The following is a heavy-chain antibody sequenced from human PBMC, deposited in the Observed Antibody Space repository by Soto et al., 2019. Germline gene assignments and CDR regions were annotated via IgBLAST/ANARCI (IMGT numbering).Heavy chain of an antibody. CDR3: ARQPVESRGIRIFDY. CDR1: GGSISSSSYF. J-gene: IGHJ4*02. CDR2: IYYSGST. V-gene: IGHV4-39*01. Sequence: QLQLQESGPGLVKPSETLSLTCTVSGGSISSSSYFWGWIRQPPGEGLEWIGTIYYSGSTYSNPSLKSRLTISVDTSKNQFSLKLSSVTAADTAVYYCARQPVESRGIRIFDYWGQGALVTVSS. D-gene: IGHD3-10*01.